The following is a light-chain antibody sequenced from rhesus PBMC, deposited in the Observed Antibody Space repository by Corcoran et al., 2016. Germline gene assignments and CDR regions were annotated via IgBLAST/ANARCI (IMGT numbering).Light chain of an antibody. CDR1: ENVNNY. V-gene: IGKV1-74*01. CDR3: QHGYGTPFT. Sequence: DIQMTQSPSSLSASVGDRVTITCRASENVNNYLNWYQQKPGKAPKLLIYKASTFQSGVPSRFIGRGVGIAYTLTISSLKPEDVATYYCQHGYGTPFTFGPGTKLDI. CDR2: KAS. J-gene: IGKJ3*01.